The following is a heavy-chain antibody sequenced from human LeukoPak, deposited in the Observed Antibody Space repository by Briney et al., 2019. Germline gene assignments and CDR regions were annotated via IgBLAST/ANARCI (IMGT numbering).Heavy chain of an antibody. D-gene: IGHD3-9*01. CDR2: MNPNSGNT. CDR1: GYTFTSYD. Sequence: ASVTVSCKASGYTFTSYDINWVRQATGQGLEWLGWMNPNSGNTGYAQKFQGRVTMARNTSISTAYMELSSLRSEDTAVYYCARGRSSRYDPGWGQGTMVTVSS. J-gene: IGHJ3*01. V-gene: IGHV1-8*01. CDR3: ARGRSSRYDPG.